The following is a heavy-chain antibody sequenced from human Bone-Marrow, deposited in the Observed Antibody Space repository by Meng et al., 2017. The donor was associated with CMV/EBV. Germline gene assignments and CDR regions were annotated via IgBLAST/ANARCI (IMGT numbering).Heavy chain of an antibody. CDR3: ASHMGGYFRGDY. D-gene: IGHD2/OR15-2a*01. CDR1: GFTFSTYV. CDR2: ISYDGSNK. Sequence: GGSLRLSCAASGFTFSTYVMHWVRQAPGKGLECVAVISYDGSNKYYADSVKGRFTISRDNSKKTLYLQMNSLRVEDTAIYYCASHMGGYFRGDYWGQGTLVTVSS. J-gene: IGHJ4*02. V-gene: IGHV3-30-3*01.